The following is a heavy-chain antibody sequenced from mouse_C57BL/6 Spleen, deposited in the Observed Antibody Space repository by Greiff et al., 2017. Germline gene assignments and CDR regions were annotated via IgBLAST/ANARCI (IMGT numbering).Heavy chain of an antibody. J-gene: IGHJ4*01. Sequence: DVKLQESGPGLVKPSQSLSLTCSVTGYSITSGYYWNWIRQFPGNKLEWMGYISYDGSNNYNPSLKNRISITRDTSKNQFFLKLNSVTTEDTATYYCAVGWLLPYAMDYWGQGTSVTVSS. D-gene: IGHD2-3*01. CDR2: ISYDGSN. CDR1: GYSITSGYY. CDR3: AVGWLLPYAMDY. V-gene: IGHV3-6*01.